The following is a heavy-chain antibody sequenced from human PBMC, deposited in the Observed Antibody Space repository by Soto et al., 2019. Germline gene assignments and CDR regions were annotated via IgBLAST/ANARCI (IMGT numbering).Heavy chain of an antibody. CDR1: GFSFSTSQVG. CDR2: IYWDDDK. D-gene: IGHD6-19*01. Sequence: QITLNESGPTLVKPTQTLTLTCTFSGFSFSTSQVGVGWIRQPPGKAQKWLALIYWDDDKRYSPSLRSRLTITKDTSKNQVVLTMTNVDPVDTATYYCAHRPGGYMSGWDNGYFDYWGRGALVTVSS. V-gene: IGHV2-5*02. CDR3: AHRPGGYMSGWDNGYFDY. J-gene: IGHJ4*02.